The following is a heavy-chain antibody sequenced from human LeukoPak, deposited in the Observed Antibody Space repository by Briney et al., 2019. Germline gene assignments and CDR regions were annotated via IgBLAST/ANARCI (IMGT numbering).Heavy chain of an antibody. D-gene: IGHD2-2*01. CDR1: GGTFSSYT. J-gene: IGHJ6*03. CDR2: IIPILGIA. Sequence: SVKVSCKASGGTFSSYTISWVRQAPGQGLEWMGRIIPILGIASYAQKFQGRVTITADKSTSTDYMELSSLRSEDTAVYYCASTPNRYCSSTSCPLNNYYYYMDVWDKGTTVTVS. CDR3: ASTPNRYCSSTSCPLNNYYYYMDV. V-gene: IGHV1-69*02.